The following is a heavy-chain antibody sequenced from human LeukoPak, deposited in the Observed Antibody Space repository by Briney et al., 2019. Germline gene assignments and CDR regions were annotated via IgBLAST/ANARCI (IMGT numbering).Heavy chain of an antibody. CDR1: GGSISSYY. CDR3: ARLQSDGSGYFAY. D-gene: IGHD5-24*01. Sequence: PSETLSLTCTVSGGSISSYYWNWIRQPPGKGLEWIGYIYYSGSTNYNPSLKSRVTTSVDTSKNQFSLRLSSVTAADTAVYYCARLQSDGSGYFAYWGQGTLVTVSS. CDR2: IYYSGST. J-gene: IGHJ4*02. V-gene: IGHV4-59*08.